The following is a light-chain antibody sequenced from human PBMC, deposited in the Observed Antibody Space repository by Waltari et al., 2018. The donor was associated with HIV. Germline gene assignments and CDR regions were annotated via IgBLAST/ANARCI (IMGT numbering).Light chain of an antibody. CDR1: QSISTY. CDR2: AAS. J-gene: IGKJ3*01. CDR3: QQSSSTPLT. V-gene: IGKV1-39*01. Sequence: DIQMTQSPSSLSASVGDRVTILCRASQSISTYLNWYQHKPGKVPRLLISAASTLQTGVPSRFSCSGSGTEFTLTLSSLQPEDFATYYCQQSSSTPLTFGPGT.